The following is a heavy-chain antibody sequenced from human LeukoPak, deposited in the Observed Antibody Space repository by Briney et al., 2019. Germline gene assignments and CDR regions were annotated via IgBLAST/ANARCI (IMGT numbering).Heavy chain of an antibody. Sequence: GGSLRLSCAASGFTFSSYPMSWVRQAPGKGLEWVSAISGSGGSTYYADSVKGRFTISRDNSKNTLYLQMNSLRAEDTAVYYCAKGGRDGYNFDYWGQGTLVTVSS. CDR1: GFTFSSYP. CDR2: ISGSGGST. J-gene: IGHJ4*02. V-gene: IGHV3-23*01. CDR3: AKGGRDGYNFDY. D-gene: IGHD5-24*01.